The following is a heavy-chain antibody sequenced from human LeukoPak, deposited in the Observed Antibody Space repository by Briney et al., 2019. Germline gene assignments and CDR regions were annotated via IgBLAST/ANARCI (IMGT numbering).Heavy chain of an antibody. CDR1: GYSFSNYW. Sequence: GESLKISCKGSGYSFSNYWIGWVRQMPGKGLEWMGTIYPGDSHIRYSPSFQGQVTISADKSISTAYLQWSSLKASGTAMYYCARTKVIPTAIGPDAFDIWGQGTMVTVSS. CDR3: ARTKVIPTAIGPDAFDI. V-gene: IGHV5-51*01. D-gene: IGHD2-2*01. J-gene: IGHJ3*02. CDR2: IYPGDSHI.